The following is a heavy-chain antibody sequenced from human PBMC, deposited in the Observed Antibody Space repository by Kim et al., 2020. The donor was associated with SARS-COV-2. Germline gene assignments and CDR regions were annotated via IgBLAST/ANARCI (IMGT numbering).Heavy chain of an antibody. V-gene: IGHV3-33*05. CDR2: ISYDGSNK. CDR1: GFTFSSYG. D-gene: IGHD2-15*01. Sequence: GGSLRLSCAASGFTFSSYGMHWVRQAPGKGLEWVAVISYDGSNKYYADSVKGRFTISRDNSKNTLYLQMNSLRAEDTAVYYCARDQFCSGGSCYSGWGYYYYGMDVWGQGTTVTVSS. J-gene: IGHJ6*02. CDR3: ARDQFCSGGSCYSGWGYYYYGMDV.